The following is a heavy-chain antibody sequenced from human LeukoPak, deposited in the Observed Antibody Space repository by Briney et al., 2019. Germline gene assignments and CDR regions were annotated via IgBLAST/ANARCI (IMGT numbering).Heavy chain of an antibody. J-gene: IGHJ4*02. Sequence: IIYYSGSTYYNPSLKSRVTISVDTSKNQFSLKLSSVTAADAAVYYCARHQSGSYYGNFDYWGQGTLVTVSS. CDR3: ARHQSGSYYGNFDY. D-gene: IGHD1-26*01. CDR2: IYYSGST. V-gene: IGHV4-39*01.